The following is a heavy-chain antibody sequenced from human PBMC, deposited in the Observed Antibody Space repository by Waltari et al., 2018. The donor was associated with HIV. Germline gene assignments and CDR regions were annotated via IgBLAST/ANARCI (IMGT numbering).Heavy chain of an antibody. CDR2: ISYDGNNT. V-gene: IGHV3-30-3*01. D-gene: IGHD4-17*01. CDR1: GFIFSNYA. Sequence: QVQLVESGGGVVQPGRSLRLSCVASGFIFSNYAMHWVRQAPGKGLGWVAVISYDGNNTYFAESVKGRFTISRDNSENTLYLQMTSLRAEDTAVYYCARDWTVATITTYYFDYWGQGTLVTVSS. J-gene: IGHJ4*02. CDR3: ARDWTVATITTYYFDY.